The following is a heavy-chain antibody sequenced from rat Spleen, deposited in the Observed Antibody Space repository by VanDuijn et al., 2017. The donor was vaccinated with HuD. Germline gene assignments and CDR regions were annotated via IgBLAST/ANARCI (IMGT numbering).Heavy chain of an antibody. J-gene: IGHJ3*01. D-gene: IGHD1-2*01. CDR3: TREEDYYSTIRGFAY. CDR2: ITNTGGST. CDR1: GFTFNNYC. V-gene: IGHV5-31*01. Sequence: EVQLVESGGGLVQPGRSLKLSCVASGFTFNNYCMTWIRQAPGKGLEWVASITNTGGSTYYPDSVKGRFTISRDNAKSTLYLQMNSLRSEDTATYYCTREEDYYSTIRGFAYWGQGTLVTVSS.